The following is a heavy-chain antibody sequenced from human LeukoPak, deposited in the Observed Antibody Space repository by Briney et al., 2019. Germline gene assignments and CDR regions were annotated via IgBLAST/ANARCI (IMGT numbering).Heavy chain of an antibody. D-gene: IGHD3-10*01. Sequence: GGSLRLSCAASGFTVSSNYMSWVRQAPGKGLEWVSIIYSGGSTFYADSVKGRFTISRDNSKNTLYLQMNSLRAEDTAVYYCATRRFGELTYWGQGTLVTVSS. CDR3: ATRRFGELTY. V-gene: IGHV3-53*01. J-gene: IGHJ4*02. CDR1: GFTVSSNY. CDR2: IYSGGST.